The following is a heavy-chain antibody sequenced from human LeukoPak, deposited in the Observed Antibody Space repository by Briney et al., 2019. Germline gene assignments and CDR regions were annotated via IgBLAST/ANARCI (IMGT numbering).Heavy chain of an antibody. V-gene: IGHV3-23*01. D-gene: IGHD3-10*01. Sequence: GGSLRLSCAASGFTFSSYGMHWVRQAPGKGLEWVSVISGSGTSTYYADSVKGRFTISRDNSKNTVSLQMNSLRAEDTAVYYCAKVMTSSMVRGVDYWGQGTLVTVSS. CDR1: GFTFSSYG. J-gene: IGHJ4*02. CDR2: ISGSGTST. CDR3: AKVMTSSMVRGVDY.